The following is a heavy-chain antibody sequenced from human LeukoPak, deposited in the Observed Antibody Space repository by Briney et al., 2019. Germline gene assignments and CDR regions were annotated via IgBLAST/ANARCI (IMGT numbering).Heavy chain of an antibody. Sequence: GGSLRLSCAASGFTFSSYAMNWVRQAPGKGLEWVSAISGSGGSTYYADSVKGRFTISRDNSKNTLYLQMNSLRAEGTAVYYCARGPYLGYCSGGSCNQFDYWGQGTLVTVSS. CDR3: ARGPYLGYCSGGSCNQFDY. CDR1: GFTFSSYA. D-gene: IGHD2-15*01. CDR2: ISGSGGST. J-gene: IGHJ4*02. V-gene: IGHV3-23*01.